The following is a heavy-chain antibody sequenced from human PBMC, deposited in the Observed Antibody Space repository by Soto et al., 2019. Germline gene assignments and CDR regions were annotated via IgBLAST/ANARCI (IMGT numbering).Heavy chain of an antibody. D-gene: IGHD1-26*01. CDR2: ISAYNGNT. J-gene: IGHJ4*02. CDR1: GYTFTSYG. V-gene: IGHV1-18*01. Sequence: ASVKVSCKASGYTFTSYGISWVRQAPGQGLEWMGWISAYNGNTNYAQKLQGRVTMTTDTSTSTAYMELRSLRSEDTAVYYCARAARAGIVAPSLDYWGQGTLVTVSS. CDR3: ARAARAGIVAPSLDY.